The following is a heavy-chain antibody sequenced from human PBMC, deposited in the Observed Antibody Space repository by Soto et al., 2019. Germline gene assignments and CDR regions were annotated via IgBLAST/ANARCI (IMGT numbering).Heavy chain of an antibody. CDR3: ARAPKVSGSSQTRPDF. D-gene: IGHD6-6*01. V-gene: IGHV4-34*01. Sequence: SSETLSLTCSIYSGSFSGYYWSWIRQPPGKGLEWIGEISQSGNTNYSPSLKSRVSISIDTSKKQFSLNLASVSAADTAVYYCARAPKVSGSSQTRPDFWGQGTLVTVSS. J-gene: IGHJ4*02. CDR1: SGSFSGYY. CDR2: ISQSGNT.